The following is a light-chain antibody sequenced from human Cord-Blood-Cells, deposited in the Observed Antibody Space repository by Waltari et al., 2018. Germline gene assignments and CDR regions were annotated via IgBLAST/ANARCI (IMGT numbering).Light chain of an antibody. CDR2: GAS. V-gene: IGKV3-15*01. CDR3: QKYNNWPPWT. J-gene: IGKJ1*01. Sequence: EIVMTQSPPTLSVSPGERATLSCRASQSVSSNLAWYQQKPGQAPRLRIYGASTRATGIPARFSGSGSGTEFTLTISSLESEDFAVYYCQKYNNWPPWTFGQGTKVEIK. CDR1: QSVSSN.